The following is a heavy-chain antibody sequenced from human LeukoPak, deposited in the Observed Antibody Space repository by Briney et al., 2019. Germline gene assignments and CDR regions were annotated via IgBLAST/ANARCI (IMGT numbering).Heavy chain of an antibody. V-gene: IGHV4-39*07. D-gene: IGHD6-19*01. J-gene: IGHJ4*02. CDR2: IYYSGST. CDR1: GGSISSGSYY. CDR3: AREGIAVASFDY. Sequence: SQTLSLTCTVSGGSISSGSYYWGWIRQPPGKGLEWIGSIYYSGSTYYNPSLKSRVTISVDTSKNQFSLKLSSVTAADTAVYYCAREGIAVASFDYWGQGTLVTVSS.